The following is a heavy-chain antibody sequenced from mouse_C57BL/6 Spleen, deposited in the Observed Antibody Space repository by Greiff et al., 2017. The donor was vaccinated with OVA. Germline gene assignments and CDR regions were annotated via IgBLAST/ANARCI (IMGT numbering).Heavy chain of an antibody. D-gene: IGHD2-1*01. J-gene: IGHJ2*01. CDR3: ATDYGRDFDY. Sequence: EVQLQQSGAELVRPGASVKLSCTASGFTFKDDYMHWVKQRPEQGLEWIGWIDPENGDTEYASKFQGKATLTADKSSNTAYMQLSSLTSEDTAVYYCATDYGRDFDYWGQGTTLTVSS. V-gene: IGHV14-4*01. CDR1: GFTFKDDY. CDR2: IDPENGDT.